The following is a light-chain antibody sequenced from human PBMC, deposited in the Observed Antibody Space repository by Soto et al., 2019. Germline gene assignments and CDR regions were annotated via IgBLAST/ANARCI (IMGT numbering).Light chain of an antibody. CDR1: SSNIGNNY. J-gene: IGLJ2*01. CDR2: EDN. CDR3: GTWDSSLSAVI. Sequence: QSVLTQPPSVSAAPGQKVTISCSGSSSNIGNNYVSWYQQLPRTAPKLLIYEDNKRPSGIPDRFSGSKSGTSAALGITGLQTGDEADYYCGTWDSSLSAVIFGGGTKLTVL. V-gene: IGLV1-51*02.